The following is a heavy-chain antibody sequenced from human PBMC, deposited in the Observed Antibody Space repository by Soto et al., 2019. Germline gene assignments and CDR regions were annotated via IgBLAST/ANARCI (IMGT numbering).Heavy chain of an antibody. V-gene: IGHV4-39*01. Sequence: PSETLSLTCTVSDGSISSRSYYWGWIRQSPGKGLEWIGSFFYSGATYYNPSLKSRVTIFVDMSKNQVSLKLSSVTAADSAVYSCARHLFAGGVTYNWFDSWGQGTLVTVSS. D-gene: IGHD3-10*02. CDR2: FFYSGAT. CDR1: DGSISSRSYY. CDR3: ARHLFAGGVTYNWFDS. J-gene: IGHJ5*01.